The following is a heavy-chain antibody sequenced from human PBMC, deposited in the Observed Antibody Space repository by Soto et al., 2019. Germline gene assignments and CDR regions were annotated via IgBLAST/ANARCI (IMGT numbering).Heavy chain of an antibody. J-gene: IGHJ4*02. D-gene: IGHD1-1*01. CDR3: ARVRPTPTSGGNGDY. CDR2: IYPGDSET. Sequence: EVQLVQSGAEVTKTGESLKISCKASGYTFATYWIGWVRQLPGKGLEWIGIIYPGDSETRYNPPFEGQVTMSADRSTNTAYLQWSSVKASDTAIYFCARVRPTPTSGGNGDYWGPGTLVTLSS. CDR1: GYTFATYW. V-gene: IGHV5-51*01.